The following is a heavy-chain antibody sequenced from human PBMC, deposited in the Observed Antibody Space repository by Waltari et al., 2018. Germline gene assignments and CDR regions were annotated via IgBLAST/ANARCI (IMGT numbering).Heavy chain of an antibody. D-gene: IGHD3-16*02. CDR1: S. J-gene: IGHJ4*02. CDR3: GREDLSAGPHN. V-gene: IGHV3-21*03. CDR2: ISNTRSCT. Sequence: SMESVREAPGEGLEWVSSISNTRSCTYDADSVKVRFTISRDNAKNSLYLLINNLRAEDTAVYYCGREDLSAGPHNWGQGTLVTVSS.